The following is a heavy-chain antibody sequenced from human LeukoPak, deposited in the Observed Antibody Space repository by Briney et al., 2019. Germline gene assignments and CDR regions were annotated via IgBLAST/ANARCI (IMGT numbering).Heavy chain of an antibody. D-gene: IGHD4-17*01. CDR1: GYTFTGYY. J-gene: IGHJ6*03. CDR2: INPNSGGT. Sequence: ASVKVSCKASGYTFTGYYMHWMRQAPGQGLEWMGWINPNSGGTNYAQKFQGRVTMTRDTSISTAYMELSRLRSDDTAVYYCARGVQTTGQGRDYYYYYMDVWGKGTTVTVSS. CDR3: ARGVQTTGQGRDYYYYYMDV. V-gene: IGHV1-2*02.